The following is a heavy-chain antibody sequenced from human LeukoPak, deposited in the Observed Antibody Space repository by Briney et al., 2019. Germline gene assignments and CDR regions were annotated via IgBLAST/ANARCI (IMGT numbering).Heavy chain of an antibody. CDR3: ARDYVWGSYRYFDF. D-gene: IGHD3-16*02. CDR1: GYTFTSSG. J-gene: IGHJ4*02. CDR2: ISTYNGNT. V-gene: IGHV1-18*04. Sequence: GASVKVSCKASGYTFTSSGISWVRQAPGQGLEWMAWISTYNGNTNYAQKLQGRVTMTTDTSTSTAYMGLRSLRSDDTAVYYCARDYVWGSYRYFDFWGQGTLVIVSS.